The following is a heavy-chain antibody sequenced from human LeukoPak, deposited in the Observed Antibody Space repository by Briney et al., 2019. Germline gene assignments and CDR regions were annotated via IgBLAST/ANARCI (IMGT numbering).Heavy chain of an antibody. CDR3: ATEVTSGGFYSYYFDS. CDR2: FNPEDDET. J-gene: IGHJ4*02. Sequence: ASVKVSCKVPGYTLSEVSMHWARQAPGKGLDWMGGFNPEDDETVYAQNFQGRFTMTADTSKDTAYMELSRLRSEDTAVYYCATEVTSGGFYSYYFDSWGQGTLVTVSS. CDR1: GYTLSEVS. D-gene: IGHD1-26*01. V-gene: IGHV1-24*01.